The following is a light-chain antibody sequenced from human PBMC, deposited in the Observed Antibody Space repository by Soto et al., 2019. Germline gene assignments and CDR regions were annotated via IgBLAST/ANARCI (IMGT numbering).Light chain of an antibody. CDR3: QQFNNYPWT. CDR2: KAS. Sequence: DIQMTQSPSTLSASVGDRVTITCRASQSISSWLAWYQQKPGKAPKLLIYKASSLESGVPSRFSGSGSGTDFTLTISSLEPDDFATYYCQQFNNYPWTFGQGTRVEIK. J-gene: IGKJ1*01. CDR1: QSISSW. V-gene: IGKV1-5*03.